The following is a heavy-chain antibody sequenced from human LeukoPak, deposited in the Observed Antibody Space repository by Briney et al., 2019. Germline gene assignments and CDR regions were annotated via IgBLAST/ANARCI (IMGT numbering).Heavy chain of an antibody. Sequence: GGSLRLSCAASGFTFSSYSINWVRQAPGKGLEWVSSISSSSSYIYYADSVKGRFTISRDNAKNSLYLQMNSLRAEDTAVYYCARVEMATITSDYWGQGTLVTVSS. V-gene: IGHV3-21*01. CDR2: ISSSSSYI. CDR3: ARVEMATITSDY. CDR1: GFTFSSYS. D-gene: IGHD5-24*01. J-gene: IGHJ4*02.